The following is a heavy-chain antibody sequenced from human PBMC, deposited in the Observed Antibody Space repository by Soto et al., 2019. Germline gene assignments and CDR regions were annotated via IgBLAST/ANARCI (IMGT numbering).Heavy chain of an antibody. CDR1: GGSFSGYY. CDR3: ARRRIDVWGSYRVFDY. Sequence: SETLSLTCAVYGGSFSGYYWSWIRQPPGKGLEWIGEINHSGSTNYNPSLKSRVTISVDTSKNQFSLKLSSVTAADTAVYYCARRRIDVWGSYRVFDYWGQGXLVTVYS. D-gene: IGHD3-16*02. CDR2: INHSGST. V-gene: IGHV4-34*01. J-gene: IGHJ4*02.